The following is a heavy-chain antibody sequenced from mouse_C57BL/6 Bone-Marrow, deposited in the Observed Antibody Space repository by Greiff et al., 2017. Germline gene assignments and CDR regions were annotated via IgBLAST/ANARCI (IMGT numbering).Heavy chain of an antibody. Sequence: QVTLKESGPGILQSSQTLSLTCSFSGFSLSTSGMGVSWIRQPSGKGLEWLAHIYWDDDKRYNPSLKSRLTLSKDTSRNQVFLKITSVDTADPATYYCARSPLYYGSRRWYFDVWGTGTTVTVSS. V-gene: IGHV8-12*01. CDR3: ARSPLYYGSRRWYFDV. CDR1: GFSLSTSGMG. D-gene: IGHD1-1*01. J-gene: IGHJ1*03. CDR2: IYWDDDK.